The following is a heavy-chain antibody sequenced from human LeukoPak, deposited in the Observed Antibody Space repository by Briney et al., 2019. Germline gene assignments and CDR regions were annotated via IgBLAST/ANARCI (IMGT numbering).Heavy chain of an antibody. D-gene: IGHD6-19*01. V-gene: IGHV1-2*02. CDR1: GYTFTGYY. CDR3: ASYPRYTSSPPFDY. Sequence: ASVKVSCKASGYTFTGYYMHWVRHAPGQGLEWMGWINPNTGGTDYAQKFQGRVTMTRDTAISTAYMELRRLTSDDTAVYYCASYPRYTSSPPFDYWGQGTLVTVSS. J-gene: IGHJ4*02. CDR2: INPNTGGT.